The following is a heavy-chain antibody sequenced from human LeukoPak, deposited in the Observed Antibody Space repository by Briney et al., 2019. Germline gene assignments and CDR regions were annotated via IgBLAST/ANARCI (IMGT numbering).Heavy chain of an antibody. Sequence: GSLRLSCAASGFTFSSYWMSWIRQPPGKGLEWIGSIYYSGSTYYNPSLKSRVTISVDTSKNQFSLKLSSVTAADTAVYYCASLPGGYYDSSGYYWGQGTLVTVSS. V-gene: IGHV4-39*07. CDR1: GFTFSSYW. CDR2: IYYSGST. CDR3: ASLPGGYYDSSGYY. J-gene: IGHJ4*02. D-gene: IGHD3-22*01.